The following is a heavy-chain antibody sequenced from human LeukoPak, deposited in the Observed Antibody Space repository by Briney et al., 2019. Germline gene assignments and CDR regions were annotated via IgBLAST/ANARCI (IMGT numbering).Heavy chain of an antibody. CDR2: TYYRSKWYN. CDR1: GDSVSSNSAT. J-gene: IGHJ4*02. CDR3: AGSHSSTWYPDC. Sequence: SQTLSLTCAISGDSVSSNSATWNWIRQSPPRGLEWLGRTYYRSKWYNEYAVSVKSRITINPDTSKNQFSLQLNSVTPEDTAVYYCAGSHSSTWYPDCWGQGTLVTVSS. D-gene: IGHD6-13*01. V-gene: IGHV6-1*01.